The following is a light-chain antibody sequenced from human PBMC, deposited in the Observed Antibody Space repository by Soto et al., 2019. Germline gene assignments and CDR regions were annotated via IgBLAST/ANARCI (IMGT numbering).Light chain of an antibody. J-gene: IGKJ1*01. CDR1: QSVSSN. Sequence: VLSQSPGRLSLSPGERATLSCRASQSVSSNLAWYQQKPGQAPRLLIYGASTRATGIPARFSGSGSGTEFTLTISSLQSEDFAVYYCQQYNNWPETFGQGTKV. CDR3: QQYNNWPET. CDR2: GAS. V-gene: IGKV3-15*01.